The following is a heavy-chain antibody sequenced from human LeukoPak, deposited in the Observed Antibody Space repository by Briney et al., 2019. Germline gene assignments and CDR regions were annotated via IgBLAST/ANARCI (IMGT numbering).Heavy chain of an antibody. V-gene: IGHV3-23*01. D-gene: IGHD6-19*01. J-gene: IGHJ5*02. CDR1: GFTFSSYA. Sequence: GGSLRVSCAASGFTFSSYAMSWVRQAPGKGLEWVSAIRGSGGSTYYADSVKGRFTISRDNSKNTLYLQMNSLRAEDTAVYYCVCDHSIAVAGTFNWFDPWGQGTLVTVSS. CDR2: IRGSGGST. CDR3: VCDHSIAVAGTFNWFDP.